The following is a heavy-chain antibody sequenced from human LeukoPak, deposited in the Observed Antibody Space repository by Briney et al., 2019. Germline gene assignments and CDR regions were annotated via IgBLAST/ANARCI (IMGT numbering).Heavy chain of an antibody. Sequence: PSETLTLTCTVSGGSISSYYWSWIRQPAGKGLEWIGSIYHSGSTYYSPSLRSRITISVDTSKNQFSLKLSSVTAADTAVYYCAREDYYDSSGYYLDCWGQGTLVTVSS. V-gene: IGHV4-4*07. CDR3: AREDYYDSSGYYLDC. CDR1: GGSISSYY. CDR2: IYHSGST. J-gene: IGHJ4*02. D-gene: IGHD3-22*01.